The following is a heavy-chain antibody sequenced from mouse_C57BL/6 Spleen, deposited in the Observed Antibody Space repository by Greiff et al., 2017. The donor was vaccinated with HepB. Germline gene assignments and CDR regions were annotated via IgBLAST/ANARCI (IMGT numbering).Heavy chain of an antibody. D-gene: IGHD2-12*01. CDR1: GYTFTSYW. J-gene: IGHJ1*03. CDR3: AKSRCYDDSDWYFDD. Sequence: QVQLQQPGAELVKPGASVKVSCKASGYTFTSYWMHWVKQRPGQGLDWIGRSHTSDSDTYYNQKFKDNATLTVDKSSSTSYMQLSSLTSEDAAVSYCAKSRCYDDSDWYFDDWGTGTTVTVSS. CDR2: SHTSDSDT. V-gene: IGHV1-74*01.